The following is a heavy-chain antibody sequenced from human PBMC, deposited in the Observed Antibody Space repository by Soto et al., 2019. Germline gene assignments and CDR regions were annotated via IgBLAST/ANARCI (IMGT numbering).Heavy chain of an antibody. J-gene: IGHJ6*02. CDR3: ERGETTVTASRGYYYYYGMDV. CDR1: GGTFSSYA. V-gene: IGHV1-69*01. D-gene: IGHD4-17*01. Sequence: QVQLVQSGAEVKKPGSSVKVSCKASGGTFSSYAISWVRQAPGQGLEWMGGIIPIFGTANYAQKFQGRVTITADESTSTADMELISLRSEDTDVYYCERGETTVTASRGYYYYYGMDVWGQGTTVTVSS. CDR2: IIPIFGTA.